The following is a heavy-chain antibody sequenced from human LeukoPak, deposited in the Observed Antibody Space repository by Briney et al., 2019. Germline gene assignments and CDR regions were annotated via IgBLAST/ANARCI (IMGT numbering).Heavy chain of an antibody. CDR1: GYTFSRHG. D-gene: IGHD1-1*01. J-gene: IGHJ5*02. V-gene: IGHV3-33*01. CDR3: ARTYGTKLDL. CDR2: VWYDGSKR. Sequence: PGGSLRLSCVASGYTFSRHGLHWVRQAPGKGLGWVAVVWYDGSKRYYADSVKGRFTVSKDNSKNTMYLQMSSLRVEDTAVYYCARTYGTKLDLWGQGTLVTVSS.